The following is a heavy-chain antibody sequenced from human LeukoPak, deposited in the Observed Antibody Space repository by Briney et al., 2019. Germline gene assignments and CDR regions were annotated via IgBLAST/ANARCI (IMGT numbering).Heavy chain of an antibody. D-gene: IGHD3-9*01. V-gene: IGHV4-39*01. J-gene: IGHJ4*02. CDR3: ARSWLLYRSFDY. CDR1: GGSINSSSYY. CDR2: IFYSGNT. Sequence: PSETLSLTCTVSGGSINSSSYYWGWIRQPPGKGLEWIGSIFYSGNTYDNPSLKSRVTISVDTSKNQFSLKLNSVTAADTAVYYCARSWLLYRSFDYWGQGTLVTVSS.